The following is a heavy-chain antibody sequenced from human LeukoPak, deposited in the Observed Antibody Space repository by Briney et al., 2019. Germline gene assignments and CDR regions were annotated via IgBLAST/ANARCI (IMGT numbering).Heavy chain of an antibody. CDR3: ARGGTRYCTSTSCSDYYYYGMDV. V-gene: IGHV1-8*01. CDR2: MNPNSGNT. Sequence: GASVKVSCKASGYTFSNYDINWVRQATGQGLEWMGWMNPNSGNTGYAQKLQGRVTMTRNTSINTAYMELSSLRSEDTAVYYCARGGTRYCTSTSCSDYYYYGMDVWGQGTTVTVSS. D-gene: IGHD2-2*01. CDR1: GYTFSNYD. J-gene: IGHJ6*02.